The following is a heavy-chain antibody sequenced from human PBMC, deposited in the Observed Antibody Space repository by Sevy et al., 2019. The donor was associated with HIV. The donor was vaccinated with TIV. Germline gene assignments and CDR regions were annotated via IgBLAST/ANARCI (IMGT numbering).Heavy chain of an antibody. Sequence: GGSLRLSCAASRFTFSTYAMRWVRQAPGKGLEWVSVISYDEKIKYYEDSVKGRFTISRDDSQNTLHPQLNSQRVEDTAVYYCARNGGTYTYGTGKYWGQGTLVTVSS. D-gene: IGHD5-18*01. V-gene: IGHV3-30*04. J-gene: IGHJ4*02. CDR1: RFTFSTYA. CDR3: ARNGGTYTYGTGKY. CDR2: ISYDEKIK.